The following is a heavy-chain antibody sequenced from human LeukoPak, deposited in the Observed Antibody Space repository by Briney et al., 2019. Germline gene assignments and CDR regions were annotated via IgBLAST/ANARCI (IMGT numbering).Heavy chain of an antibody. CDR2: ISSSGNT. CDR3: ARHCSGGSCYTSFDS. CDR1: GASISGYF. V-gene: IGHV4-59*08. Sequence: SETLSLTCTVSGASISGYFWSWIRQPPGKGLEWIGYISSSGNTNYNPSLKSRVTISVDTSKNRFSLKLSSVTAADTAVYFCARHCSGGSCYTSFDSWGQGTLVTVSS. J-gene: IGHJ4*02. D-gene: IGHD2-15*01.